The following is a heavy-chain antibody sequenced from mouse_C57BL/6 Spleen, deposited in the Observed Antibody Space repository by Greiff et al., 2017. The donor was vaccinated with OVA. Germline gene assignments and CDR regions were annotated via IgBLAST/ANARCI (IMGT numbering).Heavy chain of an antibody. V-gene: IGHV1-52*01. Sequence: QVQLQQPGAELVRPGSSVKLSCKASGYTFTSYWMHWVKQRPIQGLEWIGNIDPSDSETHYNQKFKDKATLTVDKSSSTAYMQLSSLTSEDSAVYYCARSLYYGSRHWYFDVGGTGTTVTVSS. CDR1: GYTFTSYW. CDR3: ARSLYYGSRHWYFDV. CDR2: IDPSDSET. D-gene: IGHD1-1*01. J-gene: IGHJ1*03.